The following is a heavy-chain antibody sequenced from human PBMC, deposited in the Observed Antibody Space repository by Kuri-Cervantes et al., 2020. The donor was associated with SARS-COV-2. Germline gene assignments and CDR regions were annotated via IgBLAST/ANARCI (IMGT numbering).Heavy chain of an antibody. Sequence: LSHTCAASGFTFSSYGMHWVRQAPGEGLEWVAVIWYDGSNKYYADSVKGRFTISRDNSKNTLYLQMNSQRAEDTAVYYCARDLSTVLGEDYFDYWGQGTLVTVSS. CDR3: ARDLSTVLGEDYFDY. CDR2: IWYDGSNK. V-gene: IGHV3-33*01. CDR1: GFTFSSYG. D-gene: IGHD2-8*01. J-gene: IGHJ4*02.